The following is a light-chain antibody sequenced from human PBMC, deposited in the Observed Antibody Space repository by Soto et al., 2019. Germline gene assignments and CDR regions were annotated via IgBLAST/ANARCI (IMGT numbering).Light chain of an antibody. CDR3: QQYNSYSPLT. Sequence: DIRMTQSPSTLSASVGDRVTITCRASQYINTWLAWYQQKPGKAPNLLIYKASSLESGVPSRFSGSGSGTDFTLTISSLQPDDFGTYYCQQYNSYSPLTFGGGTKVDI. CDR1: QYINTW. CDR2: KAS. J-gene: IGKJ4*01. V-gene: IGKV1-5*03.